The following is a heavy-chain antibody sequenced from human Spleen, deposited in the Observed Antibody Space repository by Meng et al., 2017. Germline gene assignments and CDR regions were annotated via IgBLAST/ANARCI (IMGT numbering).Heavy chain of an antibody. CDR3: ASGTPGRSYCDY. D-gene: IGHD2-15*01. CDR2: FVNYVDT. J-gene: IGHJ4*02. Sequence: QVHLLQSGPEVKKPGASVRVSCKASGYTFGRYGMCWVRQAPGQGLEWMGWFVNYVDTYPAPKFQGRVTMTTDTHTNTAFMELRSLTSDDTAVYYCASGTPGRSYCDYWGQGTLVTVSS. V-gene: IGHV1-18*01. CDR1: GYTFGRYG.